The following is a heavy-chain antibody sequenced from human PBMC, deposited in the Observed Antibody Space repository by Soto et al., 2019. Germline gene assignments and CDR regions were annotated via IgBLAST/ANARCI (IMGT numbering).Heavy chain of an antibody. Sequence: SSETLSLTCAVSGDSISSYYWSWIRQPPGKGLEWIGYIYYSGSTNYNPSLKSRVTLSVDTPKNQYSRRLSSVSAADTAVYYCASDPGGTGLDIWGQGTMVTVSS. J-gene: IGHJ3*02. CDR3: ASDPGGTGLDI. CDR2: IYYSGST. D-gene: IGHD3-16*01. V-gene: IGHV4-59*01. CDR1: GDSISSYY.